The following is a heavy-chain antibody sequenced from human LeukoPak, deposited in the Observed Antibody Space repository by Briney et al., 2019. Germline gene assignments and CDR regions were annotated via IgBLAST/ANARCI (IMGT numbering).Heavy chain of an antibody. D-gene: IGHD6-13*01. Sequence: GGSLRLSCSASGFTFSSYGMSWVRQAPGKGLEYVSALSSDGVSTYYANSVKGRFTISRDNSKNTLYLQMGSLRAEDMAVYYSARRRTAAPDYAFDIWGQGTMVTVSS. J-gene: IGHJ3*02. CDR3: ARRRTAAPDYAFDI. V-gene: IGHV3-64*01. CDR2: LSSDGVST. CDR1: GFTFSSYG.